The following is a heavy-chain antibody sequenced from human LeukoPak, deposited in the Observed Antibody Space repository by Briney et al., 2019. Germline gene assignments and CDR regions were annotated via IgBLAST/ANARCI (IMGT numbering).Heavy chain of an antibody. D-gene: IGHD3-3*02. J-gene: IGHJ5*02. V-gene: IGHV4-39*07. CDR2: IYYSGST. CDR3: ARVKGRLSGFGP. CDR1: GGSIRSSSYY. Sequence: SETLSLTCTVSGGSIRSSSYYWGWIRQPPGKGLEWIGSIYYSGSTYYNPSLKSRVAISVVTSKNQFSLKLSSVTAADTAVYYCARVKGRLSGFGPWGQGTLFTVSS.